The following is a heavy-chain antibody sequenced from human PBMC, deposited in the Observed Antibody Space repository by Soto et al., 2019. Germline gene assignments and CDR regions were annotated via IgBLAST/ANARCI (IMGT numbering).Heavy chain of an antibody. D-gene: IGHD5-12*01. CDR3: ARESRDGYNMNWFDP. V-gene: IGHV1-69*04. CDR2: IIPILGIA. CDR1: GGTFSSYT. J-gene: IGHJ5*02. Sequence: SVKVSCKASGGTFSSYTISWVRQAPGQGLEWMGRIIPILGIANYAPKFQGRVTITADKSTSTAYMELSSLRSEDTAVYYCARESRDGYNMNWFDPWGQGTLVTVSS.